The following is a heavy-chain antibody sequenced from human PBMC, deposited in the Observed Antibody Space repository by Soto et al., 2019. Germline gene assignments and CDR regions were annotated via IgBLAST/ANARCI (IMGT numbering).Heavy chain of an antibody. CDR2: IKSKTDGGTT. Sequence: GGSLRLSCAASGFTFSNAWMSWVCQAQGKGLEWVGRIKSKTDGGTTDYAAPVKGRFTISRDDSKNTLYLQMNSLKTEDTAVYYCTTVHRSEEFYDSSGYIFDYWGQGTLVTVSS. D-gene: IGHD3-22*01. V-gene: IGHV3-15*01. J-gene: IGHJ4*02. CDR3: TTVHRSEEFYDSSGYIFDY. CDR1: GFTFSNAW.